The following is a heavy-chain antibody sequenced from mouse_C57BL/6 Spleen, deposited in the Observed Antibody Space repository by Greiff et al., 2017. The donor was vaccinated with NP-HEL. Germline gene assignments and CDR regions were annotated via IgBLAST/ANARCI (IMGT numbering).Heavy chain of an antibody. D-gene: IGHD1-1*01. CDR2: IHPNRGST. Sequence: QVQLQQPGAELVKPGASVKLSCKASGYTFTSYWLHWVKQRPGQGLEWIGMIHPNRGSTNYNEKFKRKATLPVDKSSSPAFMQLSSLTSEDSAVYYCARDYYGLFDYWGQGTTLTVSS. V-gene: IGHV1-64*01. CDR3: ARDYYGLFDY. CDR1: GYTFTSYW. J-gene: IGHJ2*01.